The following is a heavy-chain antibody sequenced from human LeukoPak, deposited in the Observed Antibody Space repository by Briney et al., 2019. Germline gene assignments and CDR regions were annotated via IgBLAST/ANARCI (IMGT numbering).Heavy chain of an antibody. CDR2: IWYDGSNK. D-gene: IGHD2-21*02. Sequence: PGGSLRLSCAASGFTFSSYGMHWVRQAPGEGLEWVAVIWYDGSNKYYADSVKGRFTISRDNSKNTLYLQMNSLRAEDTAVYHCAKDPGAYCGGDCYHYFDYWGQGTLVTVSS. CDR1: GFTFSSYG. V-gene: IGHV3-33*06. J-gene: IGHJ4*02. CDR3: AKDPGAYCGGDCYHYFDY.